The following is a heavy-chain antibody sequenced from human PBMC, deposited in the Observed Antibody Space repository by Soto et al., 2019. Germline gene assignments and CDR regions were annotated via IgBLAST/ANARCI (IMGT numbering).Heavy chain of an antibody. CDR1: GGSFSGYY. V-gene: IGHV4-34*01. CDR3: ARDQEDIGMDY. Sequence: SETLSLTCAVYGGSFSGYYWSWIRQPPGKGLEWIGEINHSGSTNYNPSLKSRVTISVDTSKNQFSLKLSSVTAADTAVYYCARDQEDIGMDYWGQGTLVTVSS. CDR2: INHSGST. J-gene: IGHJ4*02.